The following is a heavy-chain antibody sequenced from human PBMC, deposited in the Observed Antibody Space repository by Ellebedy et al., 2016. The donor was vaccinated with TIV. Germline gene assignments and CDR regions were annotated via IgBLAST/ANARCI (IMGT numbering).Heavy chain of an antibody. V-gene: IGHV4-39*01. D-gene: IGHD5-18*01. Sequence: MPSETLSLTCTVSGDSISTSDYHWAWIRLAPGKGLEWIASVAKTGSTYNNPSLKGRVPISVDTSRNQFSLRLSTVTAADTAIYYCATAGYTYDYYFPMDVWGRGTLVTVSS. CDR3: ATAGYTYDYYFPMDV. CDR2: VAKTGST. J-gene: IGHJ6*02. CDR1: GDSISTSDYH.